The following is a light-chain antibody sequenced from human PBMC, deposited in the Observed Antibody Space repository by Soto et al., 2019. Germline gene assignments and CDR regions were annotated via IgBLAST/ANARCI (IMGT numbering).Light chain of an antibody. CDR3: QQRSNWPLT. V-gene: IGKV3-11*01. Sequence: EIVLTQSPATLSLSTGERATLSCRASQSVSSYLAWYQQKPDQAPRLLIYDASNRATGIPARFSGSGSGTDFTLTISSLEPEDFAVYYCQQRSNWPLTFGGGTKVAIK. CDR2: DAS. J-gene: IGKJ4*01. CDR1: QSVSSY.